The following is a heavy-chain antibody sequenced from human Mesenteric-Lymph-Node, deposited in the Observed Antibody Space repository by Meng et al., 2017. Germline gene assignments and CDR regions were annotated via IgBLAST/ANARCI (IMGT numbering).Heavy chain of an antibody. CDR3: AKDQPDYGDYQEGY. CDR2: IRGIRGST. J-gene: IGHJ4*02. CDR1: GFTFTNFG. D-gene: IGHD4-17*01. Sequence: VQLLESGGGLVQSGGSLRLSCAASGFTFTNFGMSGVRQAPGKGLEWVSTIRGIRGSTYYADSVKGRFTISRDNSKNTLYLQMNSLRAEDTAVYYCAKDQPDYGDYQEGYWGQGALVTVSS. V-gene: IGHV3-23*01.